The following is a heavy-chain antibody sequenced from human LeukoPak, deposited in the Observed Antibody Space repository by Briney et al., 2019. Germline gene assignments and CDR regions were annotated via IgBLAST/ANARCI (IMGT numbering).Heavy chain of an antibody. V-gene: IGHV1-2*02. CDR3: ARSPTHTYSSWYDY. CDR2: INPNSGGT. CDR1: GYTFTVYY. Sequence: ASVTVSCKASGYTFTVYYMHWVRQAPGQGLEWMGWINPNSGGTNYAQKFQGRVTMTRDTSISTAYMELSRLRSDDTAVYYCARSPTHTYSSWYDYWGQGTLVTVSS. D-gene: IGHD6-13*01. J-gene: IGHJ4*02.